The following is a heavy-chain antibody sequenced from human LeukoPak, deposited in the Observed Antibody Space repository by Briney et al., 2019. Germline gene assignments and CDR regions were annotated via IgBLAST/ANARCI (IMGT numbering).Heavy chain of an antibody. CDR1: GGSNSSYY. D-gene: IGHD1-1*01. CDR3: ARLTGSSWFDP. J-gene: IGHJ5*02. CDR2: TYYSGST. V-gene: IGHV4-59*08. Sequence: SEPLSLTCTLSGGSNSSYYWSWIRQPPGKGLEWIGYTYYSGSTNPNPSLNSLVTISVDTSKYQFSLKLNSVTAADTAVYYCARLTGSSWFDPWGQGTLVTVSS.